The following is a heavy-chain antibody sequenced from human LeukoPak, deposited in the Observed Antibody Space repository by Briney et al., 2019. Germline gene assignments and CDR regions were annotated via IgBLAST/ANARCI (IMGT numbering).Heavy chain of an antibody. CDR1: GGTFSSYA. Sequence: SVKVSCKASGGTFSSYAISWVRQAPGQGLEWMGGIIPIFGTANYAQKFQGRVTITADESTSTAYMELSSLRSEDTAVYYCARDPTVVTPAFDIWGQGTMVTVSS. D-gene: IGHD4-23*01. V-gene: IGHV1-69*13. CDR3: ARDPTVVTPAFDI. CDR2: IIPIFGTA. J-gene: IGHJ3*02.